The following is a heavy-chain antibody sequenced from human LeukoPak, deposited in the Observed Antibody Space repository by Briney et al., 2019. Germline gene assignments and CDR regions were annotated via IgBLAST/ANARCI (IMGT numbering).Heavy chain of an antibody. CDR3: ARLSWGIQERPQTDC. CDR2: IYYSGST. Sequence: SETLSLTCTVSGGSISSSSYYWGWIRQPPGKGLEWIGSIYYSGSTNYTPSLKSRVTISVDTTKNQFSLKLNSVTAADTAMYYCARLSWGIQERPQTDCWGQGILVTVSS. D-gene: IGHD5-18*01. J-gene: IGHJ4*02. V-gene: IGHV4-39*07. CDR1: GGSISSSSYY.